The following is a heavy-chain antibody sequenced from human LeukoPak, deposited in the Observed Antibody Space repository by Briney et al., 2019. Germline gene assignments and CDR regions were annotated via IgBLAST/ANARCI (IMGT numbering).Heavy chain of an antibody. V-gene: IGHV3-48*02. D-gene: IGHD2-15*01. CDR2: ISSSDTI. Sequence: GGSRRLSCAASGFTFSSYSMNWVRQAPGKGPEWVSYISSSDTIYYADSVKGRFTISRDNAKRSLYLQMNSLRDEDTAVYYCARDPASGGFDSWGQGILVTVSS. CDR1: GFTFSSYS. J-gene: IGHJ4*02. CDR3: ARDPASGGFDS.